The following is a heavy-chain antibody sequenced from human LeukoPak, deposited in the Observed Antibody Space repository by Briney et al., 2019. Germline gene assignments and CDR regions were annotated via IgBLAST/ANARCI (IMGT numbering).Heavy chain of an antibody. V-gene: IGHV3-23*01. CDR3: ANNYYDSSGYTWYFDL. CDR1: GFTFTNYA. CDR2: ISGSGGNT. J-gene: IGHJ2*01. D-gene: IGHD3-22*01. Sequence: GGSLRLSCTASGFTFTNYAMNWVRQAPGKGLEWVSAISGSGGNTYYADSVKGRFTISRDTSKNTLYLQINSLRAGDTAVYYCANNYYDSSGYTWYFDLWGRGTLVTVSS.